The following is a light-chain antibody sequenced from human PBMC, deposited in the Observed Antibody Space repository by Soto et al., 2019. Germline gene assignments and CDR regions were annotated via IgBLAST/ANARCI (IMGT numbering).Light chain of an antibody. J-gene: IGKJ3*01. CDR2: GAF. V-gene: IGKV3-20*01. CDR1: QSLSSSY. Sequence: EIVLTQSPGTLSLSPGDRATLSCRASQSLSSSYLAWYQQTPGQAPRLLISGAFIRATGIPDRFGGSGSGTDFTLTISRLEPEDFAVDYCQQYGSSPFTFGPGTRVDIK. CDR3: QQYGSSPFT.